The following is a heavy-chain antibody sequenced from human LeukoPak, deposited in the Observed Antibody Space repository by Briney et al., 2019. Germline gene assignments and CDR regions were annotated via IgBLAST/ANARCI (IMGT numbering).Heavy chain of an antibody. D-gene: IGHD2-2*01. CDR2: TSYDGSKK. Sequence: GGSLRLSCAASGFTFSSYAMHWVRQAPGKGLEWVAVTSYDGSKKYYADSLKGRFTISRDNSKNTLYLQMDSLRAEDTAVYYCARADGGYCSSTTCPTRFDYWGQGTLVTVSS. CDR1: GFTFSSYA. J-gene: IGHJ4*02. V-gene: IGHV3-30-3*01. CDR3: ARADGGYCSSTTCPTRFDY.